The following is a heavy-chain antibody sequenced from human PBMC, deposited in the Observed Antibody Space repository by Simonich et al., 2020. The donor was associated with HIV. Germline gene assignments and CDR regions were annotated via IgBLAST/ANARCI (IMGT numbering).Heavy chain of an antibody. CDR3: ARETPSSGGYSKDYFDY. D-gene: IGHD6-13*01. J-gene: IGHJ4*02. CDR1: GGSFSGYY. V-gene: IGHV4-34*01. Sequence: QVQLHQWGAGLLKPSETLSLTCAVYGGSFSGYYWSWVRQPPGKGLDCIGEINNSGRTKYNRSLKSRVTISVDTSKNQFSLKMSSVTAADTAVYYCARETPSSGGYSKDYFDYWGQGILVTVSS. CDR2: INNSGRT.